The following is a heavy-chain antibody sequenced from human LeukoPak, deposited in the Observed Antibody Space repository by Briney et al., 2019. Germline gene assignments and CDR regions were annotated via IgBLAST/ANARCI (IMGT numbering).Heavy chain of an antibody. CDR3: ARVSLVRGAPGYYFDY. CDR2: IYTSGST. Sequence: SETLSLTCTVSGDSISNYYWSWIRQPAGKGLEWIGRIYTSGSTNYNPSLKSRVTMSVDTSKNQFSLKLSSVTAADTAVYYCARVSLVRGAPGYYFDYWGQGTLVTVSS. D-gene: IGHD3-10*01. V-gene: IGHV4-4*07. J-gene: IGHJ4*02. CDR1: GDSISNYY.